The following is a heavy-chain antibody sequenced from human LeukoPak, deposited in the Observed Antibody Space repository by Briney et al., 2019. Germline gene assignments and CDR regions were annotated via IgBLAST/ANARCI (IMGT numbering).Heavy chain of an antibody. CDR3: ARDSCSGDRCWRYFVN. J-gene: IGHJ4*02. D-gene: IGHD2-15*01. Sequence: PGGSLRLSCAASGFTFSSYAMHWVRQAPGKGLEYVSAISGNGGNTFYANSVKGRFTISRDNSKNTLYLQMGSLKPEDMAVYYCARDSCSGDRCWRYFVNCGQGTLVTVSS. CDR1: GFTFSSYA. V-gene: IGHV3-64*01. CDR2: ISGNGGNT.